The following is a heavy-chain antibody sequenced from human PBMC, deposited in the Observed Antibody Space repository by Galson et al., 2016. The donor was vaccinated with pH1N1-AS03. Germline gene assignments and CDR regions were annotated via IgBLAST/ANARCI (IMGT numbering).Heavy chain of an antibody. CDR2: INQYGSEI. J-gene: IGHJ4*02. V-gene: IGHV3-7*01. D-gene: IGHD3-10*01. Sequence: CAASGFTFSRYWMSFVRQAPGKGLEWVANINQYGSEIYYVDSVKGRFTISRDNARNSLFLQMNSLRAEDTAVYYCARAPDGSGSLYYFDYWGQGTLVTVSS. CDR3: ARAPDGSGSLYYFDY. CDR1: GFTFSRYW.